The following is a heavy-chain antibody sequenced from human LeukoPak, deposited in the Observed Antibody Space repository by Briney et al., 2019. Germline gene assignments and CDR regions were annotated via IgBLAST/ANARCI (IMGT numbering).Heavy chain of an antibody. CDR2: VNDSGGT. D-gene: IGHD4-17*01. J-gene: IGHJ4*02. Sequence: PSETLSLTCAVYIDSFTNYYWNWIRQTPGKGLEWIGEVNDSGGTNINPSLRSRVTISVDTSKNQFSLKLSSVTAADTAVYYCARQSTAYGDYGAHTIDYWGQGTLVTVSS. V-gene: IGHV4-34*01. CDR3: ARQSTAYGDYGAHTIDY. CDR1: IDSFTNYY.